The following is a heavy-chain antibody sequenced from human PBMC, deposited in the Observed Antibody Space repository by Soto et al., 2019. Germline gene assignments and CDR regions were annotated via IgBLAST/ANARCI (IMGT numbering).Heavy chain of an antibody. Sequence: EGSLRLSCAASRFTFTSYSMNWVRQTPGKGLEWVSYISSSSSTIYYADSVKGRFTISRDNAKNSLYLQMNSLRDEDTAVYYCARDDSSGYNFFDYWGQGTQVTVSS. CDR1: RFTFTSYS. J-gene: IGHJ4*02. CDR3: ARDDSSGYNFFDY. D-gene: IGHD3-22*01. V-gene: IGHV3-48*02. CDR2: ISSSSSTI.